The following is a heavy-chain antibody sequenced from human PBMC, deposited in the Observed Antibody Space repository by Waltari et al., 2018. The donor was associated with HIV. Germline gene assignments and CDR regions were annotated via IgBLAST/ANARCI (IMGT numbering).Heavy chain of an antibody. V-gene: IGHV3-33*01. CDR1: GFSVSRYG. J-gene: IGHJ4*02. D-gene: IGHD6-19*01. CDR2: IWHDGSKK. Sequence: QVQLVESGGGVVRPGRSLRLSCAASGFSVSRYGMHWVRQAPGKGLDWVAVIWHDGSKKYYAGSVKGRFTVSRDTSKNTLYQEMNRRRAEDTAVYHCARDPGTLLIAVAGAFDYWGPGIPVTVSS. CDR3: ARDPGTLLIAVAGAFDY.